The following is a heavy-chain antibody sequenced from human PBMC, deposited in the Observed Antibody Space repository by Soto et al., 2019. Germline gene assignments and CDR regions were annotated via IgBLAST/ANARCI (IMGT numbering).Heavy chain of an antibody. J-gene: IGHJ5*02. CDR1: GGTYSSYA. D-gene: IGHD3-10*01. CDR2: IIPIFGTA. V-gene: IGHV1-69*13. Sequence: GASVKVSCKASGGTYSSYAISWVRQAPGQGLEWMGGIIPIFGTANYAQKFQGRVTITADESTSTAYMELSSLRSEDTAVYYCARSEGTPHGSNWFDPWGQGTLVTVSS. CDR3: ARSEGTPHGSNWFDP.